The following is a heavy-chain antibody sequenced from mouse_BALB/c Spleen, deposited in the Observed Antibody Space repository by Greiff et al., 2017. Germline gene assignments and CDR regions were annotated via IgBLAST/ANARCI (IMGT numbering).Heavy chain of an antibody. D-gene: IGHD2-14*01. CDR3: AKQDYRYRKYAMDY. CDR2: IWGGGST. V-gene: IGHV2-6-5*01. CDR1: GFSLTDYG. Sequence: VKLMESGPGLVAPSQSLSITCTVSGFSLTDYGVSWIRQPPGKGLEWLGVIWGGGSTYYNSALKSRLSISKDNSKSQVFLKMNSLQTDDTAMYYCAKQDYRYRKYAMDYWGQGTSVTVSS. J-gene: IGHJ4*01.